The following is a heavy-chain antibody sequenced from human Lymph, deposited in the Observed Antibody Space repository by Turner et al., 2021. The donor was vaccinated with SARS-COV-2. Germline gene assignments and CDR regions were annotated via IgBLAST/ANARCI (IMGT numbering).Heavy chain of an antibody. Sequence: EVQLLDSGGGLVQPAGSLRLSCASSGFTFSSYALSWVRQDAGKGLEWVSTISGSGGSTYYADSVKGRFTISSDNSKNTLYLQMNSRRAEDTAVYYCAKSEMAMIVVVITLFDYWGQGTLVTVSS. CDR2: ISGSGGST. CDR3: AKSEMAMIVVVITLFDY. D-gene: IGHD3-22*01. CDR1: GFTFSSYA. J-gene: IGHJ4*02. V-gene: IGHV3-23*01.